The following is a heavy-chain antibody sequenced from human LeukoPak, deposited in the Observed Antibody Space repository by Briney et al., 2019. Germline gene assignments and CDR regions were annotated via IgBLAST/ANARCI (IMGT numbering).Heavy chain of an antibody. J-gene: IGHJ4*02. CDR3: ARVRYFDWLQYYFDY. D-gene: IGHD3-9*01. CDR2: TYTGGNS. CDR1: GFTVSSTH. V-gene: IGHV3-53*01. Sequence: GGSLRLSCEASGFTVSSTHMVWVRQAPGKGLEWVSVTYTGGNSYYAGSVQGRFIISRDISKNTLYLQMNSLRAEDTAVYYCARVRYFDWLQYYFDYWGQGTLVTVSS.